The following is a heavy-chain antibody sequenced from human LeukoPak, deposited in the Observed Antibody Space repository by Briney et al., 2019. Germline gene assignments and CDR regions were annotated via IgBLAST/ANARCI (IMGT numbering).Heavy chain of an antibody. J-gene: IGHJ4*02. Sequence: PGGSLRLSCAASGFTFSSYWMSWVRQAPGKGLEWVANINQDGREKNYVDSVRGRFIISRDNAKNSLYLQMNSLRVGDTAVYYCARWVLDYWGQGTLVTVSS. CDR1: GFTFSSYW. CDR2: INQDGREK. V-gene: IGHV3-7*05. D-gene: IGHD2-2*03. CDR3: ARWVLDY.